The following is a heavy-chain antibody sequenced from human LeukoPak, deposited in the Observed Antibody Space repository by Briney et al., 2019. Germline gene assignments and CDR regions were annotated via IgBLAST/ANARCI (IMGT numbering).Heavy chain of an antibody. CDR2: INHSGST. CDR3: ARGLGLGYYDRSGKRKKLDY. J-gene: IGHJ4*02. Sequence: SETLSLTCAVYGGSFSGYYWSWIRQPPGKGLEWIGEINHSGSTNYNPSLKSRVTISVDTSKNQFSLKLSSVTAADTAVYYCARGLGLGYYDRSGKRKKLDYWGQGTLVTVSS. CDR1: GGSFSGYY. V-gene: IGHV4-34*01. D-gene: IGHD3-22*01.